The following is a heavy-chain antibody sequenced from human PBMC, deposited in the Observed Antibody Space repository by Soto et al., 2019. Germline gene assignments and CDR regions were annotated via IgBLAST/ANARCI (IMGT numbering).Heavy chain of an antibody. V-gene: IGHV1-69*13. J-gene: IGHJ5*02. CDR1: GGTFSSYA. Sequence: SVKVSCKASGGTFSSYAISWVRQAPGQGLEWMGGIIPIIGTANYAQKFQGRVTITADASASTAYMELRSLRSEDTAVYYCAGAPSSRIAGSWFDPWGQGTLVTVSS. CDR2: IIPIIGTA. CDR3: AGAPSSRIAGSWFDP. D-gene: IGHD6-13*01.